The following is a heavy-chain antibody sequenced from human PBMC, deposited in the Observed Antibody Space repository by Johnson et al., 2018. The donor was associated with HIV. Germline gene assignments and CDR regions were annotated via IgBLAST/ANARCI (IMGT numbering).Heavy chain of an antibody. CDR2: IWYDGSNK. V-gene: IGHV3-33*01. CDR1: GFTFSSYG. Sequence: QVQLVESGGGVVQPGRSLRLSCAASGFTFSSYGMHWVRQAPGKGLEWVAVIWYDGSNKYYADSVKGRHTISRDNSKNTLYLQMSSLRAEDTAVYYCARAHFPYCGGDCYSFAFDIWGQGTVVTVSS. D-gene: IGHD2-21*02. CDR3: ARAHFPYCGGDCYSFAFDI. J-gene: IGHJ3*02.